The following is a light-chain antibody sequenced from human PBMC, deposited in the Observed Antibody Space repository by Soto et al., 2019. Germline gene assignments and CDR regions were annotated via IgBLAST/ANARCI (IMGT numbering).Light chain of an antibody. CDR3: QQYNNWTPT. Sequence: EIVITQSPATLSVSPGERATLSCRASQSVRSNLAWYQQKPGQAPRILIYGASTRDTGIPARVSGRGAGTDFTLTISSLQSVDFEVDDCQQYNNWTPTFGPGTKVDIK. J-gene: IGKJ1*01. CDR2: GAS. CDR1: QSVRSN. V-gene: IGKV3D-15*01.